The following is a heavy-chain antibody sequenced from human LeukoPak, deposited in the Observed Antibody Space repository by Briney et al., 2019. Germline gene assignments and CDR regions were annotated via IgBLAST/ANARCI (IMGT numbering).Heavy chain of an antibody. D-gene: IGHD3-10*01. V-gene: IGHV1-24*01. CDR2: FDPEDGET. CDR3: ATDIDGTYYYGSGSSTLVSH. Sequence: ASVKVSCKVSGYTLTELSMHWVRQAPGKGLEWMGGFDPEDGETIYAQKFQGRVTMTEDTSTDTAYMELSSLRSEDTAVYYCATDIDGTYYYGSGSSTLVSHWGQGTLVTVSS. CDR1: GYTLTELS. J-gene: IGHJ4*02.